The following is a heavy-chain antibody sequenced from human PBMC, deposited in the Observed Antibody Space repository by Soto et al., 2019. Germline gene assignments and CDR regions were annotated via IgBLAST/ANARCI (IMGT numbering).Heavy chain of an antibody. V-gene: IGHV1-2*02. CDR2: INPNSGGT. D-gene: IGHD2-2*01. CDR1: GYTFTGYY. J-gene: IGHJ3*02. CDR3: ARDGGLGCSSTSCYDAFDI. Sequence: ASVKVSCKASGYTFTGYYMHWVRQAPGQGLEWMGWINPNSGGTNYAQKFQGRVTMTRDTSISTAYMELSRLRSDDTAVYYCARDGGLGCSSTSCYDAFDIWGHGTMVTVSS.